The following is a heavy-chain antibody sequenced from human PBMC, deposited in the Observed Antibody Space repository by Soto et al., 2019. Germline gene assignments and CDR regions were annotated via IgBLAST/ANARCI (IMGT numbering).Heavy chain of an antibody. CDR1: GGSFSGYY. Sequence: SETLSLTCAVYGGSFSGYYWSWIRQPPGKGLEWIGEINHSGSTNYNPSLKSRVTISVDTSKNQFSLKLSSVTAADTAVYYCAIGGYCTHRVCFYFDYWGQGTLVTVSS. D-gene: IGHD2-8*01. J-gene: IGHJ4*02. V-gene: IGHV4-34*01. CDR3: AIGGYCTHRVCFYFDY. CDR2: INHSGST.